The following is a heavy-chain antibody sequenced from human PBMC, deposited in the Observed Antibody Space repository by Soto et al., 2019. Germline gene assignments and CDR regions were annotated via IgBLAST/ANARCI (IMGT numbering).Heavy chain of an antibody. D-gene: IGHD1-26*01. CDR2: ISAYDGNT. V-gene: IGHV1-18*01. CDR1: GYTFTSYG. J-gene: IGHJ4*02. Sequence: QVQLVQSGAEVKKPGASVKVSCKASGYTFTSYGISWVRQAPGQGLEWMGWISAYDGNTKNAQKLQGRVTMTTDTSTSTADMELRSLRSDDTAVYYCARDLGDQIVDYWGQGTLVTVSS. CDR3: ARDLGDQIVDY.